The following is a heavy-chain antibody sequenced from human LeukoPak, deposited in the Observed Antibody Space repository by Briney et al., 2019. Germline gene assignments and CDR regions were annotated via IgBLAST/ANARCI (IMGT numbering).Heavy chain of an antibody. D-gene: IGHD1-1*01. CDR1: GFTFSSFN. CDR3: AKNKLLQLEYYFDF. Sequence: GGFLRLSCAASGFTFSSFNMHWVRQAPGKGLEWVAIISYDGSNKYYADSVKGRFTISRDNSKNTLYLQMNSLGAEDTAVYYCAKNKLLQLEYYFDFWGQGTLVTVSS. CDR2: ISYDGSNK. J-gene: IGHJ4*02. V-gene: IGHV3-30*18.